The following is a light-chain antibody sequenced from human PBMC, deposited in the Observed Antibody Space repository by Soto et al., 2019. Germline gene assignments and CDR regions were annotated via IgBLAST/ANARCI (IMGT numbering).Light chain of an antibody. J-gene: IGKJ1*01. CDR3: QQYFTSPWT. Sequence: DIVMTQSPDSLAVSLGERATFNCKSSQSILDRSRNKYYLACYQQKSGQPPKLLIYWASLREPGVPDRFTGSGSGTDFTLTINSLQAEDVAVYYCQQYFTSPWTFGQGTKVEI. CDR1: QSILDRSRNKYY. V-gene: IGKV4-1*01. CDR2: WAS.